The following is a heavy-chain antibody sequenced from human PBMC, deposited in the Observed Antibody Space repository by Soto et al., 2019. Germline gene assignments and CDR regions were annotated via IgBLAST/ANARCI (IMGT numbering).Heavy chain of an antibody. D-gene: IGHD6-19*01. CDR2: INAGNGNT. CDR1: GYTFTSYA. CDR3: ASATTVTSRGWPATPFSGWSLSNYYYYYGMDV. Sequence: ASVKVSCKASGYTFTSYAMHWVCQAPGKRLEWMGWINAGNGNTKYSQKFQGRVAITRDTSASTAYMELSSLRSEDTAVYYCASATTVTSRGWPATPFSGWSLSNYYYYYGMDVWNQGSAVTVSS. J-gene: IGHJ6*02. V-gene: IGHV1-3*01.